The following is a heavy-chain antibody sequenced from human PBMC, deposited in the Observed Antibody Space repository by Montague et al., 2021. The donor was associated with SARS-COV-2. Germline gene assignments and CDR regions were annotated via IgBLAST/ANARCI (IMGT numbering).Heavy chain of an antibody. CDR3: ARHDDILTTYYYYYGMDV. CDR1: GGSISSSNYY. J-gene: IGHJ6*02. Sequence: SETLSLTCTVSGGSISSSNYYWDWIRQPPGKGLEWIGSIYDSGSTYYNPSLKSRVTISVDTSKNQFSLKLSSVTAADTAVYYCARHDDILTTYYYYYGMDVWGQGTTVTVSS. V-gene: IGHV4-39*01. CDR2: IYDSGST. D-gene: IGHD3-9*01.